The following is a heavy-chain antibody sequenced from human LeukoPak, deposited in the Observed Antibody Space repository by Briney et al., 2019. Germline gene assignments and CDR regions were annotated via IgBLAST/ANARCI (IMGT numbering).Heavy chain of an antibody. V-gene: IGHV3-21*01. J-gene: IGHJ4*02. CDR1: GFTFSTYS. CDR2: ISSTSSYI. D-gene: IGHD3-10*01. CDR3: AREDNYYDSGTPFDY. Sequence: GGSLRLSCAASGFTFSTYSMNWVRQAPGRGLEWVSSISSTSSYIYYADSVKGRFTISRDNAKNSLYLQMNSLRAEDTAVYYCAREDNYYDSGTPFDYWGQGTLVTVSS.